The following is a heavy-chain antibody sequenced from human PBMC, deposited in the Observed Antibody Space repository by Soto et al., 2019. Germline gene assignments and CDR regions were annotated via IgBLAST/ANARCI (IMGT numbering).Heavy chain of an antibody. Sequence: GASGKVSCKASGYTFTGYYMHWMRQSPGQGLEWMGWINPNSGGTNYAQKFQGRVTMTRDTSISTAYMELSRLRSDDTAVYYCARLKGGVYAIDYWGQGTLVTVSS. D-gene: IGHD2-8*01. V-gene: IGHV1-2*02. CDR3: ARLKGGVYAIDY. J-gene: IGHJ4*02. CDR1: GYTFTGYY. CDR2: INPNSGGT.